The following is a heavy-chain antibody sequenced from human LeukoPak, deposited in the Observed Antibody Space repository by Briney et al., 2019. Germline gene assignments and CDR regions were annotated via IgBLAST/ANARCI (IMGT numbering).Heavy chain of an antibody. Sequence: SETLSLTCAVYGGSFSGYYWSWIRQPPGKGLEWIGEINHSGSTYYNPSLKSRVTISVDTSKNQFSLKLSSVTAADTAVYYCARATYYYDSSGYQPGRPDAFDIWGQGTMVTVSS. CDR2: INHSGST. V-gene: IGHV4-34*09. J-gene: IGHJ3*02. D-gene: IGHD3-22*01. CDR3: ARATYYYDSSGYQPGRPDAFDI. CDR1: GGSFSGYY.